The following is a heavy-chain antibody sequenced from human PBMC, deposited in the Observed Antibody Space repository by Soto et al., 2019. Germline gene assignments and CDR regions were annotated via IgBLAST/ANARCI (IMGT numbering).Heavy chain of an antibody. D-gene: IGHD2-15*01. V-gene: IGHV1-8*01. CDR3: ARANEALGYCSGGSCYPYVGDAFDI. Sequence: ASVKVSCKASGYTFTSYDINWVRQATGQRLEWMRWMNPNSGNTGYAQKYQGRVTMTRNTSISTAYMELSSLRSEDTAVYYCARANEALGYCSGGSCYPYVGDAFDIWGQGTMVTVS. CDR2: MNPNSGNT. CDR1: GYTFTSYD. J-gene: IGHJ3*02.